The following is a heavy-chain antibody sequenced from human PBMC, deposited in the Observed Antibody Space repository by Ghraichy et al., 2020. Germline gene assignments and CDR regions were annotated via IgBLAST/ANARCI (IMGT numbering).Heavy chain of an antibody. CDR2: INSDGSST. Sequence: LPCAASGFTFSTYWMHWVRQAPGKGLVWVSRINSDGSSTTYADSVKGRFTISRDNAKNTLYLQMNSLRADDTAVYYCARDHAVLATNWFDAWGQGTLVTVSS. D-gene: IGHD6-19*01. CDR1: GFTFSTYW. J-gene: IGHJ5*02. CDR3: ARDHAVLATNWFDA. V-gene: IGHV3-74*01.